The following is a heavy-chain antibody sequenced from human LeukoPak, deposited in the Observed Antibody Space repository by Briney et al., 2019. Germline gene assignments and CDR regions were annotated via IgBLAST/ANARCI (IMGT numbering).Heavy chain of an antibody. Sequence: GASVKVSCKASGYTFTSYYMHWVRQAPGQGLEWMGIINPSGGSTSYAQKFQGRVTMTRDTSTSTVYMELSSLRSEDTAVYYCARDRIVVVDYYYCYGMDVWGQGTTVTVSS. J-gene: IGHJ6*02. CDR3: ARDRIVVVDYYYCYGMDV. V-gene: IGHV1-46*01. CDR2: INPSGGST. D-gene: IGHD2-15*01. CDR1: GYTFTSYY.